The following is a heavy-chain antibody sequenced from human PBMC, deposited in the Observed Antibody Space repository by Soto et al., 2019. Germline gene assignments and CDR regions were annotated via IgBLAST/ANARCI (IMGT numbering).Heavy chain of an antibody. CDR3: ARIKWGLDYYSGMDV. V-gene: IGHV1-2*02. CDR2: INPKTAAT. J-gene: IGHJ6*02. Sequence: ASVKVSCKASGYTFSDYFIQWLRQAPGQGLEWAAWINPKTAATNYAKKFQDRVTVTSDTSFSTAYLELTRLRPDDTALYYCARIKWGLDYYSGMDVWGQGTAVTVSS. D-gene: IGHD1-26*01. CDR1: GYTFSDYF.